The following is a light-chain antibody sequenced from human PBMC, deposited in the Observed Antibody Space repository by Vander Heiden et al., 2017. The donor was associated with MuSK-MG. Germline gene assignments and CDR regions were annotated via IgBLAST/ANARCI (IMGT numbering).Light chain of an antibody. J-gene: IGKJ1*01. Sequence: IQMPQSPSTLSASVGARVTITCRAIQSSSSWLAWYQQKPGKAPKLLIYEASSLESGVPSRFSGSGSGTEFTLTISSLQPDDFATYYCQQDNSYSMTFGRGTKVEIK. CDR3: QQDNSYSMT. CDR2: EAS. V-gene: IGKV1-5*03. CDR1: QSSSSW.